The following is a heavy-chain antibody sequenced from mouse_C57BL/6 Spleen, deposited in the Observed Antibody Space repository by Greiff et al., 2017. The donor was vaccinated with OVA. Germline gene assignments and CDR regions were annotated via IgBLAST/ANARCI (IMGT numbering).Heavy chain of an antibody. CDR2: IDPSDSYT. Sequence: QVQLQQPGAELVMPGASVKLSCTASGYTFTSYWMPWVKQRPGQGLEWIGEIDPSDSYTNYHQKFKGKSTLTVDKSSSTAYMQLSSLTSEDSAVYYCARGGYSNYVDDWGQGTTLTVSS. CDR1: GYTFTSYW. V-gene: IGHV1-69*01. CDR3: ARGGYSNYVDD. J-gene: IGHJ2*01. D-gene: IGHD2-5*01.